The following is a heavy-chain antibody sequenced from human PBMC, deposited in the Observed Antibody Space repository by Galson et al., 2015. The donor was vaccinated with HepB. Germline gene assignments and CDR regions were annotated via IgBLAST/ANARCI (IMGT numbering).Heavy chain of an antibody. Sequence: SLRLSCAASGFTFSSYWMSWVRQAPGKGLEWVANIKQDGSEKYYVDSVKGRFTISRDNAKNSLYLQMNSLRAEDTAVYYCAREDRFLEWFKLPDAFDIWGQGTMVTVSS. D-gene: IGHD3-3*01. CDR2: IKQDGSEK. V-gene: IGHV3-7*03. CDR3: AREDRFLEWFKLPDAFDI. J-gene: IGHJ3*02. CDR1: GFTFSSYW.